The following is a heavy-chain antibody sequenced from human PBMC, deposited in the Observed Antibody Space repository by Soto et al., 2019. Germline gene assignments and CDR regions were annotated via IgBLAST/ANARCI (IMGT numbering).Heavy chain of an antibody. V-gene: IGHV3-33*01. Sequence: GSLRLSCAASGFTFSSYGMHWVRQAPGKGLEWVAVIWYDGSNKYYADSVKGRFTISRDNSKNTLYLQMNSLRAEDTAVYYCARERYGDYSPIYYFDYWGQGTLVTVSS. CDR3: ARERYGDYSPIYYFDY. D-gene: IGHD4-17*01. CDR1: GFTFSSYG. CDR2: IWYDGSNK. J-gene: IGHJ4*02.